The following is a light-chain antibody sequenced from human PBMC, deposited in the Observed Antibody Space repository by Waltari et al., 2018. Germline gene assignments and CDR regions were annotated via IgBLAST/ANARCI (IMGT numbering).Light chain of an antibody. J-gene: IGKJ1*01. CDR2: HTS. CDR3: QKYDFLPAT. V-gene: IGKV3-20*01. Sequence: EIVLTQSPGTLSLSPGERAHLSCRASQGVGKYLAGYQQRPGQAPRLLLDHTSIRATGIPDRFSGSGYGTDFSLTISRLEPEDFAVYYCQKYDFLPATFGQGTTVEIK. CDR1: QGVGKY.